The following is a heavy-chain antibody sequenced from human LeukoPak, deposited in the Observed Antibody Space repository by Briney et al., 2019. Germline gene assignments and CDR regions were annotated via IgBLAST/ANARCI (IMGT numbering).Heavy chain of an antibody. CDR2: IKQDGSEK. D-gene: IGHD3-3*01. J-gene: IGHJ4*02. V-gene: IGHV3-7*01. CDR3: ARVVTIFGVVDY. Sequence: GGSLRLSCAASGLTFSSYWMSWVRQAPGKGLEWVANIKQDGSEKYYVDSVKGRFTISRDNAKNSLYLQMNSLRAEDTAVYYCARVVTIFGVVDYWGQGTLVTVSS. CDR1: GLTFSSYW.